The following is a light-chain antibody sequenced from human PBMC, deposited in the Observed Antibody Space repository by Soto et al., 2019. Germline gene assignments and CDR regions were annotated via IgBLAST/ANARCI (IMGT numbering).Light chain of an antibody. CDR1: QAISSY. J-gene: IGKJ5*01. V-gene: IGKV1-9*01. CDR3: QQLNSFPIT. CDR2: AAS. Sequence: IQLTQSPSFLSASALYRVSITFLASQAISSYLAWYQQKPGRAPKLLIYAASTLQSGVPSRFSGSGSGTEFTLTITSLQPEDFATYYCQQLNSFPITFGQGTRLEI.